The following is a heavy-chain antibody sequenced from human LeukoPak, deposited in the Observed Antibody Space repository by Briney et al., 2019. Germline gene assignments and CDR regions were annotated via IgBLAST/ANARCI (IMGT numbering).Heavy chain of an antibody. J-gene: IGHJ4*02. CDR1: GFTFSSYG. D-gene: IGHD1-26*01. Sequence: GGSLRLSCAASGFTFSSYGMHWVRQAPGKGLEWVAVISYDGSNKYYADSVKGRFTISRDNSKNTLYLQMNSLRAEDTAVYYCARDGIVGATVFGSFGFDYWGQGTLVTVSS. V-gene: IGHV3-30*19. CDR3: ARDGIVGATVFGSFGFDY. CDR2: ISYDGSNK.